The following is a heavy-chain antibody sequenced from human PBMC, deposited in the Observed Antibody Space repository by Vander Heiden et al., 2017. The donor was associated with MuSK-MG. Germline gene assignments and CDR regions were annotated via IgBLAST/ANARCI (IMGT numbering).Heavy chain of an antibody. J-gene: IGHJ4*02. CDR2: ISSSSGYI. CDR1: GFTFSSYR. D-gene: IGHD3-10*01. CDR3: ARDSPSGFGEMNGDY. Sequence: EVQLVESGGGLVKPGGSLRLSCAASGFTFSSYRRNGVRQAPGKGLEWVSSISSSSGYIYYADSVKGRFTISRDNAKNSLYLQMNSLRAEDTAVYYCARDSPSGFGEMNGDYWGQGTLVTVSS. V-gene: IGHV3-21*01.